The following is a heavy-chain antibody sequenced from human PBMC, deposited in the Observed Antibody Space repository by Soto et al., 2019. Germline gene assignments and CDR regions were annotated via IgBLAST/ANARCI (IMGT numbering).Heavy chain of an antibody. CDR1: GFSFITYW. CDR3: AKGGHIDF. J-gene: IGHJ4*02. CDR2: IKAAGSET. D-gene: IGHD3-16*01. Sequence: EVQLVESGRCVVKPGGSLRLSCAASGFSFITYWMSWVRQVTGTGLEWGANIKAAGSETSYVDSVRGRFTISRDNAKNSLYLKMNRLRDEDTAVYYCAKGGHIDFCGQGTMVAVS. V-gene: IGHV3-7*03.